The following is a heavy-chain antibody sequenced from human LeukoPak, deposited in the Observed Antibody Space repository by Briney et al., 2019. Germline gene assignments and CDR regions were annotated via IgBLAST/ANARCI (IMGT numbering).Heavy chain of an antibody. D-gene: IGHD2-2*01. V-gene: IGHV3-30-3*01. CDR1: GFTFSSHS. Sequence: GGSLRLSCEASGFTFSSHSMHWVRQAPGKGLEWVALISYDGSNEYYADSVKGRFTISRDNSKNTLYLQMYSLRAEDTAVYYCARTSLVLVPAAMDCWGQGTLATVSS. CDR3: ARTSLVLVPAAMDC. J-gene: IGHJ4*02. CDR2: ISYDGSNE.